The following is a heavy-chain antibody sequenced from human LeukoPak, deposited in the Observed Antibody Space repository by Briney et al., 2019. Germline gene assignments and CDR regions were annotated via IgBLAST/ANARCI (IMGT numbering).Heavy chain of an antibody. Sequence: PGGSLRLSCAASGFTFSSYAMSWVRQAPGKGLEWVSAISGSGGSTYYADSVKGRFTISRDNSKNTLYLQMNSLRAEDTAVYYCAKVNSGYDWPGGDYYYYYMDVWGKGTTVTVSS. J-gene: IGHJ6*03. V-gene: IGHV3-23*01. CDR1: GFTFSSYA. D-gene: IGHD5-12*01. CDR2: ISGSGGST. CDR3: AKVNSGYDWPGGDYYYYYMDV.